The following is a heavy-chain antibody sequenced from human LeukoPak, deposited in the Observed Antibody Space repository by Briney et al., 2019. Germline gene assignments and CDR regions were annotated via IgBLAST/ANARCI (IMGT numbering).Heavy chain of an antibody. CDR2: ISAYNGNI. CDR1: GYTFTNYG. V-gene: IGHV1-18*01. Sequence: ASVKVSCKTSGYTFTNYGISWVRQAPGQGLEWMGWISAYNGNINYVQKFQGRVTVTTDTSTSTAYMELRSLRSDDTAVYYCARDGSFRDFDYWGQGTLVTVSS. CDR3: ARDGSFRDFDY. J-gene: IGHJ4*02. D-gene: IGHD3-10*01.